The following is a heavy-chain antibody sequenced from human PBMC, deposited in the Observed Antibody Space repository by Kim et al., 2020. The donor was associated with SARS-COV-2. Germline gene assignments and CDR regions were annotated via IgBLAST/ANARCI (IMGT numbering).Heavy chain of an antibody. D-gene: IGHD3-10*01. V-gene: IGHV3-74*01. CDR2: INSDGSST. CDR1: GFTFSSYW. J-gene: IGHJ6*02. Sequence: GGSLRLSCAASGFTFSSYWMHWVRQAPGKGLVWVSRINSDGSSTSYADSVKGRFTISRDNAKNTLYLQMNSLRAEDTAVYYCARDGHYYGSRRSYYGMDVWGQGTTVTVSS. CDR3: ARDGHYYGSRRSYYGMDV.